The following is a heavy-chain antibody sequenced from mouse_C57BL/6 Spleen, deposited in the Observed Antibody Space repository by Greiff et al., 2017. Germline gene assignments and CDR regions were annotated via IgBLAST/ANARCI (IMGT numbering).Heavy chain of an antibody. Sequence: QVQLQQPGAELVMPGASVKLSCKASGYTFTSYWMHWVKQRPGQGLEWIGEIDPSDSYTNYNQKVKGKSTLTVDKASSTAYMQLSSLTSEDSAVYYCARRNSNYFDYWGQGTTLTVSS. V-gene: IGHV1-69*01. CDR3: ARRNSNYFDY. CDR2: IDPSDSYT. J-gene: IGHJ2*01. CDR1: GYTFTSYW. D-gene: IGHD2-5*01.